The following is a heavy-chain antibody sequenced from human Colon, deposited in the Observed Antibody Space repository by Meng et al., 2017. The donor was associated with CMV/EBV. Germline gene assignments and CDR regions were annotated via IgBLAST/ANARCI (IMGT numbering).Heavy chain of an antibody. J-gene: IGHJ5*02. CDR3: ARGHPSYTSGKFDP. CDR1: GGSITISDYY. D-gene: IGHD3-10*01. Sequence: SETLSLTCTVSGGSITISDYYWGWIRQPPGKGPEWIGSVYYSGETYYNPSLKSRATVSIDTSKNHFSLKLSSATAADTAVYYCARGHPSYTSGKFDPWGPGILVTVSS. V-gene: IGHV4-39*07. CDR2: VYYSGET.